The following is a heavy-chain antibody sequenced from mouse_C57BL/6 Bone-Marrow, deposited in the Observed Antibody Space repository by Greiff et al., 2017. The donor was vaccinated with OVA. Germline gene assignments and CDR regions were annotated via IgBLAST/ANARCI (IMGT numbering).Heavy chain of an antibody. CDR1: GISITTGNYR. V-gene: IGHV3-5*01. D-gene: IGHD2-4*01. CDR2: IYYSGTI. Sequence: EVKLLESGPGLVKPSQTVFLTCTVTGISITTGNYRWSWIRQFPGNKLEWIGYIYYSGTITYNPSLTSRTTITRDTPKNQFFLEMNSLTAEDTATYYCARDDYDSFYAMDYWGQGTSVTVSS. J-gene: IGHJ4*01. CDR3: ARDDYDSFYAMDY.